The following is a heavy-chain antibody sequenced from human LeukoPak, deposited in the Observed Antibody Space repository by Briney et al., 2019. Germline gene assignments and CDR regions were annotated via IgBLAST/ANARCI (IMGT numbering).Heavy chain of an antibody. D-gene: IGHD1-26*01. J-gene: IGHJ6*02. V-gene: IGHV3-9*01. CDR1: GFTFKDYG. Sequence: SLRLSCAATGFTFKDYGMHWVRQPPGKGLEWVSSINWNGGGTDYADSVKGRFTISRDNAKNSLYLQLSGLRPEDTALYYCAKHMRATNTYSFFGLDVWGQGTTVTVSS. CDR2: INWNGGGT. CDR3: AKHMRATNTYSFFGLDV.